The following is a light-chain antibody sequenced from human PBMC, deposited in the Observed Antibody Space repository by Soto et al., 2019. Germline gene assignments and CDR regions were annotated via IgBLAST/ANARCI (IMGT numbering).Light chain of an antibody. CDR2: DVN. V-gene: IGLV2-14*03. Sequence: QSVLTQPASVSGSPGQSITISCTGTSNDVGAYDYISWHQQHPGRAPKVMIYDVNNRPSGVSNRFSGSKSGNTASLTISGLQAEDEADYYCTSYTRSTTVLFGGGTKVTVL. J-gene: IGLJ2*01. CDR1: SNDVGAYDY. CDR3: TSYTRSTTVL.